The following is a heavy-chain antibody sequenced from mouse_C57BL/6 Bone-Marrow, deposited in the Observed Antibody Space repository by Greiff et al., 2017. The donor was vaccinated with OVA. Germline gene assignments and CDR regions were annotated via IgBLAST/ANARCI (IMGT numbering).Heavy chain of an antibody. D-gene: IGHD1-1*01. CDR3: TTPYYYGSSYGY. CDR2: IDPENGDT. J-gene: IGHJ2*01. Sequence: EVQLQQSGAELVRPGASVKLSCTASGFNIKDDYMPWVKQRPEQGLEWIGWIDPENGDTEYASKFQGKATITAGTSSNTAYLQLSSLTSEDTAVYYCTTPYYYGSSYGYWGQGTTLTVSS. CDR1: GFNIKDDY. V-gene: IGHV14-4*01.